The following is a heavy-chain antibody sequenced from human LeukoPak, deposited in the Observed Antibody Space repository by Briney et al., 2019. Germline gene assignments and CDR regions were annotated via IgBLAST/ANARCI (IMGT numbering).Heavy chain of an antibody. CDR2: IIPIFGTA. D-gene: IGHD3-22*01. J-gene: IGHJ6*03. V-gene: IGHV1-69*13. Sequence: GASAKVSCKASGGTFSSYAISWVRQAPGQGLEWMGGIIPIFGTANYAQKFQGRVTITADESTSTAYMELSSLRSEDTAVYYCARGHDSSGYLYYYYYMDVWGKGTTVTVSS. CDR3: ARGHDSSGYLYYYYYMDV. CDR1: GGTFSSYA.